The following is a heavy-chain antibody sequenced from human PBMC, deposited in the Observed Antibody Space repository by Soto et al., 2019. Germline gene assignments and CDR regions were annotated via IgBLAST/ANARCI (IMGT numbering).Heavy chain of an antibody. J-gene: IGHJ4*02. CDR3: AKARDQQWVRLPFDY. V-gene: IGHV3-23*01. D-gene: IGHD6-19*01. CDR1: GFFFSSYT. Sequence: EVQLLESGGGLVQPGGSLRLSCVGSGFFFSSYTMTWVRHAPGKGLGWVSSVSATSDNTYYADSVRGRFTISRDNSKNTLFLQMSSLTAEETAMYYCAKARDQQWVRLPFDYWGQGILGIVSS. CDR2: VSATSDNT.